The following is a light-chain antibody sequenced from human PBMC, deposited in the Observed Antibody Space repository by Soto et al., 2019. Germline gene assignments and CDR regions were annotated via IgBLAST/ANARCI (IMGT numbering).Light chain of an antibody. CDR1: QSISSW. J-gene: IGKJ1*01. CDR3: QQYNHYWT. V-gene: IGKV1-5*01. CDR2: DAS. Sequence: DIQMTQSPSTLSASVGDRVTIAVRASQSISSWLAWYQQKPGKAPKVLIYDASSLESGVPSRFSGSGSGTEFSLTISSLQPDDFATYYCQQYNHYWTFGQGTKVDIK.